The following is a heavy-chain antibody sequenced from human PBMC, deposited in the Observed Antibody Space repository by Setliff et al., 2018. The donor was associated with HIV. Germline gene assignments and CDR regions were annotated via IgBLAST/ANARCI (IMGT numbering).Heavy chain of an antibody. V-gene: IGHV5-51*01. CDR1: GYSFTNYW. J-gene: IGHJ4*02. D-gene: IGHD1-26*01. CDR2: IYHGDFVT. Sequence: GESLKISCQASGYSFTNYWFGWVRQLPGKGLEWIGVIYHGDFVTRYGPSLQGQVFISADRSITTAYLQWDSLKASDTAMYYCTRRRRAPGIEDLEAYWGQGTLVTVSS. CDR3: TRRRRAPGIEDLEAY.